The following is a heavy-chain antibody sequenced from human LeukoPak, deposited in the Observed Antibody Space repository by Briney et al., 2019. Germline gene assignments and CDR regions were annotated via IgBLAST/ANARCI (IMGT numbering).Heavy chain of an antibody. J-gene: IGHJ4*02. Sequence: PGRSLRLSCAASGFTFSSYGMHWVRQAPGKGLEWVAVISYDGSNKYYADSVKGRFTISRDNSKNTLYLQMNSLRAEDTAVYYCATPKDGDYCFDYWGQGTLVTVSS. V-gene: IGHV3-30*03. D-gene: IGHD4-17*01. CDR3: ATPKDGDYCFDY. CDR2: ISYDGSNK. CDR1: GFTFSSYG.